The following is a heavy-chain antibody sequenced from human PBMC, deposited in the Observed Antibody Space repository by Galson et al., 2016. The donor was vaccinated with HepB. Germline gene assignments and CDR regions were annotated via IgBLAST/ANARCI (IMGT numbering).Heavy chain of an antibody. Sequence: SVKVSCKASGGTFSSYAISWVRQAPGQGLECMGGIIPMLGTVNYAQRFQGRVTITADETTSTAYMELSSLRSEDTAIYFCARGFIVGATYFDLWGPGTRVTVSS. J-gene: IGHJ3*01. CDR1: GGTFSSYA. CDR3: ARGFIVGATYFDL. CDR2: IIPMLGTV. D-gene: IGHD1-26*01. V-gene: IGHV1-69*13.